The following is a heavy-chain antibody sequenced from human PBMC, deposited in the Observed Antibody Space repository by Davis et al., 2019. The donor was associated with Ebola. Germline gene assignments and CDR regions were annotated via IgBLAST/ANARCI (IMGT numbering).Heavy chain of an antibody. Sequence: ASVKVSCKASGYTFISYYIHWVRQAPGQGLDWMGIINPTGGGSTYAQKFQGRVTLTRDTSANTVYMDLSSLRSTDTAVYYCVRESNTAPYFDYWGQGTLVSVSS. CDR1: GYTFISYY. V-gene: IGHV1-46*01. J-gene: IGHJ4*02. CDR3: VRESNTAPYFDY. CDR2: INPTGGGS. D-gene: IGHD2/OR15-2a*01.